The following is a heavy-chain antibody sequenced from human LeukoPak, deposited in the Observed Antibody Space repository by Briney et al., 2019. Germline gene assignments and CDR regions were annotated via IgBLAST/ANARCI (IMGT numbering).Heavy chain of an antibody. J-gene: IGHJ4*02. D-gene: IGHD2-2*01. CDR2: IKSKADGGTT. V-gene: IGHV3-15*01. Sequence: GGSLRLSCAVSGLPFSYAWRSWVRQAPGKGLEWVGRIKSKADGGTTDYAAAVKGRFTVSRDDSKSTLYLQMNSLRTEDTAVYYCITDVGHCPPSPCYDPYWGQGTQVTVSS. CDR3: ITDVGHCPPSPCYDPY. CDR1: GLPFSYAW.